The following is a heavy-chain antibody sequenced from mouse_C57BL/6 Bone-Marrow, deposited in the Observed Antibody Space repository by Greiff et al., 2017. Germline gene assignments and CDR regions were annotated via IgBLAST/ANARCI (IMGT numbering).Heavy chain of an antibody. CDR3: ARFGILWLRPYYFDY. D-gene: IGHD2-2*01. Sequence: VLLQQSGAELMKPGASVKLSCKATGYTFTGYWIEWVKQRPGHGLEWIGEILPGSGSTNYNEKFKGKATFTADTSSNTAYMQLSSLTTEDSAIYYCARFGILWLRPYYFDYWGQGTTLTVSS. CDR1: GYTFTGYW. V-gene: IGHV1-9*01. CDR2: ILPGSGST. J-gene: IGHJ2*01.